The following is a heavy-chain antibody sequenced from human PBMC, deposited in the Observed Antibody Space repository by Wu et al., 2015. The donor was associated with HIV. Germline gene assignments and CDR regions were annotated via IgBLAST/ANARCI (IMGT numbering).Heavy chain of an antibody. CDR1: GGTFSSYA. Sequence: QVQLVQSGAEVKKPGSSVKVSCKASGGTFSSYAISWVRQAPGQGLEWTGRIIPIFGTTNYAQKFQGRVTITADESTSTVHMELSSLRSEDTAVYYCARTDGLVDGGNSGYDYWGRGTLVTVSS. CDR3: ARTDGLVDGGNSGYDY. CDR2: IIPIFGTT. D-gene: IGHD4-23*01. J-gene: IGHJ4*02. V-gene: IGHV1-69*18.